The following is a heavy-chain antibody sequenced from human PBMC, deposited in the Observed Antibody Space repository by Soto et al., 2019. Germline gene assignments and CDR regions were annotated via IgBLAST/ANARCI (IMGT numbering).Heavy chain of an antibody. CDR3: ARDSIDYGGSSEPSLTYSYYSYGMDV. D-gene: IGHD4-17*01. V-gene: IGHV3-30-3*01. CDR1: GFTFSSYA. J-gene: IGHJ6*02. Sequence: GGSLRLSCAASGFTFSSYAMHWVRQAPGKGLEWVAVISYDGSYKYYADSVKGRFTISRDNSKNTLYLQMNSLRAEDTAVYYCARDSIDYGGSSEPSLTYSYYSYGMDVWGQGTTVTVSS. CDR2: ISYDGSYK.